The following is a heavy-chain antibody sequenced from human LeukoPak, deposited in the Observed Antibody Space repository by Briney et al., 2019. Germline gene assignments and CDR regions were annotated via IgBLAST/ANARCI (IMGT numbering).Heavy chain of an antibody. V-gene: IGHV5-51*01. J-gene: IGHJ6*02. CDR3: ARSGQLRWFGEARRPYYYGMDV. CDR2: IYPGDSDT. CDR1: GYSFTDYW. Sequence: GESLKISCQGSGYSFTDYWIGWVRQMPGKGLEWMGIIYPGDSDTRYNPSFQGQVTISADKSIRTAYLQWSSLKASDTAMYYCARSGQLRWFGEARRPYYYGMDVWGQGTAVSVSS. D-gene: IGHD3-10*01.